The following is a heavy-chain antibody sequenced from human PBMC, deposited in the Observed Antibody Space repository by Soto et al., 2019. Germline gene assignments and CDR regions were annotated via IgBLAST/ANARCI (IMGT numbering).Heavy chain of an antibody. J-gene: IGHJ4*02. CDR3: AGHEGNGNVWPLDY. D-gene: IGHD2-8*01. CDR2: IHYSGST. CDR1: GDSIGTTHSY. Sequence: SETLSLTCTVSGDSIGTTHSYWAWIRQSPGKGLEWIGNIHYSGSTYYMPSLRSRFTLSVDTSKNQFSLRLTSVTAEDTAVYYCAGHEGNGNVWPLDYWGQGILVTVSS. V-gene: IGHV4-39*01.